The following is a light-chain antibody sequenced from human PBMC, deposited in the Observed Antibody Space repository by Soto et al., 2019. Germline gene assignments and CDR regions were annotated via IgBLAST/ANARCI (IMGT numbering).Light chain of an antibody. CDR2: DAS. Sequence: EIVLTQSPGTLSLSPGERVTLSCRASQSISSFLAWYQQKPGQAPRLLIYDASNRATGIPARFSGSGSGTDFTLTISSLEPEDFAVYYCQQRSNWPLTFGQGTRLEIK. J-gene: IGKJ5*01. V-gene: IGKV3-11*01. CDR3: QQRSNWPLT. CDR1: QSISSF.